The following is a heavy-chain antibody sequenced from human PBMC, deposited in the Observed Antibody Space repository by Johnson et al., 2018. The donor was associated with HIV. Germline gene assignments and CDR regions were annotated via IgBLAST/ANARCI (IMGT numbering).Heavy chain of an antibody. CDR1: GFRFSNYG. CDR3: ARSTVGATTGGAFDI. Sequence: QVQLVESGGGVVQPGRSLRLSCVASGFRFSNYGIHWVRQAPGKGLEWVAVIYSGGSTYYADSVKGRFTISRDNSKNTLYLQMNSLRAEDTALYYCARSTVGATTGGAFDIWGQGTMVTVSS. V-gene: IGHV3-NL1*01. CDR2: IYSGGST. J-gene: IGHJ3*02. D-gene: IGHD1-26*01.